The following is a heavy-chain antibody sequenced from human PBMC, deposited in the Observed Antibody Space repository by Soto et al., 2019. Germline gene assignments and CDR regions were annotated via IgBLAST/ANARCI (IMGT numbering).Heavy chain of an antibody. CDR1: GFTFKRYA. CDR3: ARDKGYHYDRSGYYYYYGMDV. D-gene: IGHD3-22*01. CDR2: ISGSGDNT. J-gene: IGHJ6*02. Sequence: GGSLRLSCAASGFTFKRYAMNWVRQAPGKGLEWVSGISGSGDNTYYADSVKGRFTISRDNSENTLYVQMSSLRAEDTAVYYCARDKGYHYDRSGYYYYYGMDVWGQGATVTAP. V-gene: IGHV3-23*01.